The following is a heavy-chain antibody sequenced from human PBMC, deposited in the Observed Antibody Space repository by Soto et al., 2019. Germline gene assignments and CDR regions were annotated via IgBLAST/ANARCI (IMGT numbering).Heavy chain of an antibody. D-gene: IGHD4-17*01. CDR2: ISYDGSNK. V-gene: IGHV3-30-3*01. J-gene: IGHJ4*02. CDR3: ARVGRLHYFDY. Sequence: QVQLVESGGGVAQPGRSLRLSCAASGFTFSSYAIHWVRQAPGKGLEWVAVISYDGSNKYYADSVKGRFTISRDNSKNTLFLQMNSLRAEDTAVYYCARVGRLHYFDYWGQGTLVTVSS. CDR1: GFTFSSYA.